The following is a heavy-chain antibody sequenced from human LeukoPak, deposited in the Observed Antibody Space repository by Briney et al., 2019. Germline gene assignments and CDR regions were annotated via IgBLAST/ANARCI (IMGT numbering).Heavy chain of an antibody. Sequence: GGSLRLSCAASGFTFSSYWMHWVRQAPGKGLVWVSRVNSDGGTTSYADSVKGRFAISRDNAKNTLYLQMSSLRAEDTAVYYCVKDYYGSGSQLDYWGQGTLVTVSS. J-gene: IGHJ4*02. CDR3: VKDYYGSGSQLDY. D-gene: IGHD3-10*01. V-gene: IGHV3-74*01. CDR1: GFTFSSYW. CDR2: VNSDGGTT.